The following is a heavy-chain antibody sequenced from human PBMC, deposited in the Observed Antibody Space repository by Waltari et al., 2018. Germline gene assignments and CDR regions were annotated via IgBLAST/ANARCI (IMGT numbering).Heavy chain of an antibody. Sequence: VRLVQSGAEMRKPGTTLKISCHVSGFEFGAIYVPWVRQAPEKGLEWVGLVDPGEGRTLYAETFQGRVTIAADTSTNIVHMEVRGLRLEDAAVYYCTVSEVGKYFEKWGQGTLVTVSS. J-gene: IGHJ4*02. CDR1: GFEFGAIY. V-gene: IGHV1-69-2*01. CDR2: VDPGEGRT. CDR3: TVSEVGKYFEK. D-gene: IGHD3-10*01.